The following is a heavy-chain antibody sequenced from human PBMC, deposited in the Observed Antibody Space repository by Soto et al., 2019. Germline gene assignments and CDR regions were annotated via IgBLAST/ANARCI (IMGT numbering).Heavy chain of an antibody. V-gene: IGHV3-23*01. CDR2: ISGNSGST. J-gene: IGHJ4*02. D-gene: IGHD2-2*01. CDR3: AKDTVVVPAAGRGFDY. Sequence: EAQLLESGGGLVPPGGSLRLSCAASGFSFSSYAMSWVRQSPGKGLEWVSSISGNSGSTYYADSGKGRFTISRDNSKNTLFLEMNSLRAEDTAVYYCAKDTVVVPAAGRGFDYWGQGTLVTVSS. CDR1: GFSFSSYA.